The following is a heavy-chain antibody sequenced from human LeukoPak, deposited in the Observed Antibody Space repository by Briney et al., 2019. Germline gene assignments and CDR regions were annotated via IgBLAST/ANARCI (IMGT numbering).Heavy chain of an antibody. J-gene: IGHJ4*02. Sequence: SETLSLTCAVYGGSFSGYYWSWIRQPPGKGLEWIGEINHSGSTNYNPSLKSRVTISVDTSKNQFSLQLNSVTPEDTAVYYCARVGIGVGALDYWGQGTLVTVSS. CDR3: ARVGIGVGALDY. CDR2: INHSGST. V-gene: IGHV4-34*01. CDR1: GGSFSGYY. D-gene: IGHD1-26*01.